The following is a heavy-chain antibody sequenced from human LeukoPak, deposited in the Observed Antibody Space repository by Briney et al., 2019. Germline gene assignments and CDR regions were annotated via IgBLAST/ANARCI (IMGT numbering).Heavy chain of an antibody. CDR2: IIPIFGTA. CDR1: GYTFSSYA. V-gene: IGHV1-69*13. D-gene: IGHD3-3*01. J-gene: IGHJ4*02. CDR3: ATDRTITIFGVVITYFDY. Sequence: SVKVSCKASGYTFSSYAISWVRQAPGQGLEWMGGIIPIFGTANYAQKFQGRVTITADESTSTAYMELSSLRSEDTAVYYCATDRTITIFGVVITYFDYWGQGTLVTVSS.